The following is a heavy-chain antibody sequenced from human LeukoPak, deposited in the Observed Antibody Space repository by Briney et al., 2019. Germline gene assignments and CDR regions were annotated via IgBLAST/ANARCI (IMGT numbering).Heavy chain of an antibody. CDR2: INHSGST. CDR3: ARHWYSSSWYVGDFDY. CDR1: GGSFSGYY. V-gene: IGHV4-34*01. Sequence: SETLSLTCAVYGGSFSGYYWSWIRQPPGKGLEWIGEINHSGSTNYNPSLKSRVTISVDTSKNQFSLKLSSVTAADTAVYYCARHWYSSSWYVGDFDYWGQGTLVTVSS. J-gene: IGHJ4*02. D-gene: IGHD6-13*01.